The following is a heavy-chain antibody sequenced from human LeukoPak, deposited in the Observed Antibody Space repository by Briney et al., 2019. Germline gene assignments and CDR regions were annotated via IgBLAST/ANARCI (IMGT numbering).Heavy chain of an antibody. V-gene: IGHV3-23*01. Sequence: GGSLRLSCAASGCSFINSGMTWVRQAPGKGLEWVSDISGTVRGERTYYADSVKGRFTISRDNSKNTLYLQMNGLRADDTAVYYCLCYYASATFYWGQGTLVTVSS. D-gene: IGHD3-10*01. CDR3: LCYYASATFY. J-gene: IGHJ4*02. CDR2: ISGTVRGERT. CDR1: GCSFINSG.